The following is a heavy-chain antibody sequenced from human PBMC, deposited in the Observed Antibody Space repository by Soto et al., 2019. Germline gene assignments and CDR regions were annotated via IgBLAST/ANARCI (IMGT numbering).Heavy chain of an antibody. CDR1: GGSISSYY. V-gene: IGHV4-59*01. CDR3: ARKAAAGEDFDY. J-gene: IGHJ4*02. Sequence: SSETLSLTCTVSGGSISSYYWSWIRQPPGKGLEWIGYIYYSGITNFNPSLKSRVTISVDTSKNQFSLKLSSVSAADTAVYYCARKAAAGEDFDYWGQGTLVTVSS. CDR2: IYYSGIT. D-gene: IGHD6-13*01.